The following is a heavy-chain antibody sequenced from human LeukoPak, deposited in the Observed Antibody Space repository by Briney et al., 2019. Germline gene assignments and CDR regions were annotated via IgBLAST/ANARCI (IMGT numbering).Heavy chain of an antibody. CDR3: ARGVFYYDTSGRGYYFDY. V-gene: IGHV4-59*10. D-gene: IGHD3-22*01. J-gene: IGHJ4*02. Sequence: PSETLSLTCAVYGGSFSGYYWSWIRQPAGKGLEWIGRIYTSGGTVYNPSLNSRVTMSVDTSKYQFSLKLSSVTAADTAVYYCARGVFYYDTSGRGYYFDYWGQGTLVTVSS. CDR2: IYTSGGT. CDR1: GGSFSGYY.